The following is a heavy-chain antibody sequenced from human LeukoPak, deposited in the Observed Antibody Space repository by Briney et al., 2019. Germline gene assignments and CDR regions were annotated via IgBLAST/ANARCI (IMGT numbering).Heavy chain of an antibody. D-gene: IGHD2/OR15-2a*01. J-gene: IGHJ6*02. CDR1: VGPFSGYY. CDR2: INHSGST. V-gene: IGHV4-34*01. CDR3: ARGVTSALSYYYGMDV. Sequence: SETLSLTCAVYVGPFSGYYWTWIRQTPGKGLEWIGEINHSGSTNYNPSLESRVTISVAPSKNQFSLSLNSVTAADTAVYYCARGVTSALSYYYGMDVWGQGTTVTVSS.